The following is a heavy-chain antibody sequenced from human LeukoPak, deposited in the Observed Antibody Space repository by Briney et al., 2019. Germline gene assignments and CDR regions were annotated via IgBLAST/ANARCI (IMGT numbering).Heavy chain of an antibody. V-gene: IGHV3-9*01. D-gene: IGHD4-17*01. CDR3: TKDMMSGDGDYVFDY. CDR1: GFTFDDYA. Sequence: GGSLRLSCAASGFTFDDYAMHWVRHTPGKGLEWVSTINWNSGHIDYAYSVRGRFTISRDNAKNSLYLQMSSLRAEDSALYYCTKDMMSGDGDYVFDYWGRGTLVTVSS. J-gene: IGHJ4*02. CDR2: INWNSGHI.